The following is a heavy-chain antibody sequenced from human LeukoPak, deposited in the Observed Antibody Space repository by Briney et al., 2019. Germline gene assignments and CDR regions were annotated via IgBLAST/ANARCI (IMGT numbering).Heavy chain of an antibody. CDR1: GFTFSSYA. CDR2: ISYDGSNK. J-gene: IGHJ6*04. CDR3: ARDHERYDIFTGYYYYYYGMDV. D-gene: IGHD3-9*01. V-gene: IGHV3-30*04. Sequence: GGSLRLSCAASGFTFSSYAMHWVRQAPGKGLEWVAVISYDGSNKYYADSVKGRFTISRDNSKNTPYLQMNSLRAEDTAVYYCARDHERYDIFTGYYYYYYGMDVWGKGTTVTVSS.